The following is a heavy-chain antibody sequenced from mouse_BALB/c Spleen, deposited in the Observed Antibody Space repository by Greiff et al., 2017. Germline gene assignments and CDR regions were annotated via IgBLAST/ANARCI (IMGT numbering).Heavy chain of an antibody. Sequence: EVKLMESGAELVKPGASVKLSCTASGFNIKDTYMHWVKQRPEQGLEWIGRIDPANGNTKYDPKFQGKATITADTSSNTAYLQLSSLTSEDTAVYYCATTVVATDYAMDYWGQGTSVTVSS. CDR1: GFNIKDTY. D-gene: IGHD1-1*01. CDR2: IDPANGNT. J-gene: IGHJ4*01. V-gene: IGHV14-3*02. CDR3: ATTVVATDYAMDY.